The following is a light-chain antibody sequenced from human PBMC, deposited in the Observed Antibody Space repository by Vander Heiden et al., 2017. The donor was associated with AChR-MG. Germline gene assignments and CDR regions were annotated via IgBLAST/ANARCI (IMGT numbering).Light chain of an antibody. V-gene: IGKV3-20*01. CDR2: GAS. CDR3: QQYGSSPWT. CDR1: QSVTSTY. J-gene: IGKJ1*01. Sequence: EIVLTQSPGTLSLSPGVGATLSCRASQSVTSTYLAWYQQKPGQAPRLLIYGASSRATGIPDRFGGSGSGTDFTLSISRLEPEDFAVYYCQQYGSSPWTFGQGTKVEIK.